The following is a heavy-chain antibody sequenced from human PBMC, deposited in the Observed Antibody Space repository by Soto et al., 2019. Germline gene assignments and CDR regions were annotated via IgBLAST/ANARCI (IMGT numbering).Heavy chain of an antibody. CDR2: ISSSSSTI. CDR3: AREADSSGWYHYYYGMDV. J-gene: IGHJ6*02. V-gene: IGHV3-48*02. D-gene: IGHD6-19*01. Sequence: GGSLRLSCAASGFTFSSYSMNWVRQAPGKGLEWVSYISSSSSTIYYADSVKGRFTISRDNAKNSLYLQMNSLRDEDTAVYYCAREADSSGWYHYYYGMDVWGQGTTVTVSS. CDR1: GFTFSSYS.